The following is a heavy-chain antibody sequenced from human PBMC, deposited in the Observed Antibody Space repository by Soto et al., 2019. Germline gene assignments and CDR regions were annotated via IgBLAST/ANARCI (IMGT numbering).Heavy chain of an antibody. CDR2: MYSSGNT. CDR1: GFTVSSNY. D-gene: IGHD1-26*01. V-gene: IGHV3-53*02. J-gene: IGHJ4*02. CDR3: AALVGAYYLDY. Sequence: VQLVETGGGLIQPGGSLRLSCAASGFTVSSNYMRWVRQAPGKGLAWVSLMYSSGNTLYADSVKGRFTISRDKSKNTLFLQMNSLRADDTAVYYCAALVGAYYLDYWGQGTLVTVSS.